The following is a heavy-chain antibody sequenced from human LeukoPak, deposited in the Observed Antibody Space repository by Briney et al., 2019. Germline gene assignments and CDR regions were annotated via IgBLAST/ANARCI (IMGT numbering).Heavy chain of an antibody. Sequence: YTXXSYDINWVRQATGQGLEWMGWMNPNSGNTGYAQKFQGRVTMTRNTSISTAYMELSSLRSEDTAVYYCAREMRTMDVWGQGTTVTVSS. V-gene: IGHV1-8*01. CDR1: YTXXSYD. CDR3: AREMRTMDV. CDR2: MNPNSGNT. J-gene: IGHJ6*02.